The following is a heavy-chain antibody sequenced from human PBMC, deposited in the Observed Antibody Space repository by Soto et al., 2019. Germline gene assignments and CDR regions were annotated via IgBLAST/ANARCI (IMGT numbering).Heavy chain of an antibody. CDR2: IYYSGST. J-gene: IGHJ6*02. V-gene: IGHV4-59*01. CDR3: AKDPGSYSAWYGMDV. Sequence: SETLSLTCTGSGGSISSYYWSWIRQPPGKGLEWIGYIYYSGSTNYNPSLKSRVTISVDTSKNQFSLKLSSVTAADTAVYYCAKDPGSYSAWYGMDVWGQGTTVTVSS. D-gene: IGHD1-26*01. CDR1: GGSISSYY.